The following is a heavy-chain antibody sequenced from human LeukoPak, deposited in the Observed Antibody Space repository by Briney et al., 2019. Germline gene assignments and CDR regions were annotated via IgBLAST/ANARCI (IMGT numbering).Heavy chain of an antibody. J-gene: IGHJ4*02. CDR1: GYTFTGYY. Sequence: GASVKVSCKASGYTFTGYYMHWVRQAPGQGLEWMGWINPNSGSTNYAQKFQGWVTMTRDTSISTAYMELSRLRSDDTAVYYCARVSRFLEWADFDYWGQGTLVTVSS. CDR2: INPNSGST. D-gene: IGHD3-3*01. V-gene: IGHV1-2*04. CDR3: ARVSRFLEWADFDY.